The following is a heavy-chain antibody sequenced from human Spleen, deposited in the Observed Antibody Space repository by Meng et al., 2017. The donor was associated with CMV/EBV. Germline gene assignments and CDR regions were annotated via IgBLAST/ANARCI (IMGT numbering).Heavy chain of an antibody. Sequence: GESLKISCAASGFSFSSYGMQWVRQAPGKGLEWVAFIRYDGSNKYYVDSVKGRFTISRDNSKNMLYLQMNSLRVADTAVYYCAKDDSAYFDFRSGYSTPPDYWVQGTLVTVSS. CDR1: GFSFSSYG. J-gene: IGHJ4*02. D-gene: IGHD3-3*01. CDR2: IRYDGSNK. V-gene: IGHV3-30*02. CDR3: AKDDSAYFDFRSGYSTPPDY.